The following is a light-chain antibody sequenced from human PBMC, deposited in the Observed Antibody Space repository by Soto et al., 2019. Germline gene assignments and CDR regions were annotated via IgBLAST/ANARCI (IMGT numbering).Light chain of an antibody. CDR2: SNN. V-gene: IGLV1-44*01. Sequence: VLTKAVSASGIPVGGVTISCSGSSSNIGSNTVNWYQQLPGTAPKLLIYSNNQRPSGVPDRFSGSKSGTSASLAISGLQSEDEADYYCAAWDDSLNGKVFGTGTKVTVL. J-gene: IGLJ1*01. CDR1: SSNIGSNT. CDR3: AAWDDSLNGKV.